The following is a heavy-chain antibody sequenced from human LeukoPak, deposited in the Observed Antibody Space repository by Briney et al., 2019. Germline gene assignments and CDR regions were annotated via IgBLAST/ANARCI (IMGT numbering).Heavy chain of an antibody. Sequence: PGGSLRLSCAASGFTFGSYAMSWVRQAPGKGLEWVSTISGSGGSTYYADSVKGRFTISRDNSKNTLYLQMNSLRAEDTAVYYCAKKRCSGSLYFDYWGQGTLVTVSS. CDR3: AKKRCSGSLYFDY. V-gene: IGHV3-23*01. J-gene: IGHJ4*02. CDR2: ISGSGGST. CDR1: GFTFGSYA. D-gene: IGHD3-10*02.